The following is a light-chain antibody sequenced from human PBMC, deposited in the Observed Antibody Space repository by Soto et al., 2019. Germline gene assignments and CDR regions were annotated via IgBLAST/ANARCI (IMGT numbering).Light chain of an antibody. J-gene: IGLJ1*01. CDR2: YNN. CDR3: ATWDDSLSGYV. Sequence: QSALTQRPSASGTPGQRVTISCSGRSSNIGSNYVYWYQQLPGTAPKLLIYYNNQRPSGVPDRFSGSKSGTSASLAISGLRSEDEADYYCATWDDSLSGYVFGTGTKVTV. CDR1: SSNIGSNY. V-gene: IGLV1-47*02.